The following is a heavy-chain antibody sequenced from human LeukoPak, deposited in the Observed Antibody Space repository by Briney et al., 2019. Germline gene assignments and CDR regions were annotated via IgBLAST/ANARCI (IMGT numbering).Heavy chain of an antibody. D-gene: IGHD6-6*01. J-gene: IGHJ4*02. CDR2: FFYGGNT. V-gene: IGHV4-34*12. CDR1: GFTFSSYW. CDR3: ARASPSCAVDY. Sequence: GSLRLSCAASGFTFSSYWMSWIRQPPGKGLEWIGAFFYGGNTYYNPSLKSRVTISVDTSNNQFSLKLSSVTAADTAVYYCARASPSCAVDYWGQGTLVTVSS.